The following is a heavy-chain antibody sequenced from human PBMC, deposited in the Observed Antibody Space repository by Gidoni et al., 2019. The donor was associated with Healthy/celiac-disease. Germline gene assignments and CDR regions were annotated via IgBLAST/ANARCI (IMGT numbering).Heavy chain of an antibody. V-gene: IGHV1-18*01. CDR1: GYTSTSDG. J-gene: IGHJ4*02. CDR2: ISAYNGNT. CDR3: ARSGRDFWSGYTFDY. Sequence: VQLVQSGAEVKKPAASVNVSCNDAGYTSTSDGIRWVRQVTGQSLEWMGWISAYNGNTNYAQKLQGRVTMTTDTSTSTAYVELRSLRSDDTAVYYCARSGRDFWSGYTFDYWGQGTLVTVSS. D-gene: IGHD3-3*01.